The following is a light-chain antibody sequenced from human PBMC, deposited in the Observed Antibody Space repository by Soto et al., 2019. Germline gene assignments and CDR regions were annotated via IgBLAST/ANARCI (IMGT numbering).Light chain of an antibody. J-gene: IGLJ2*01. CDR1: SSNVGSNT. Sequence: QSVVTQPPSASGTPGQRVTISCSGSSSNVGSNTVDWYQLLPGTAPKLLIYHNNQRPSGVPDRLSGSKSGTSASLAISGLQSEDEGDYYCAVWDDTLKAVVFGGGTKLTVL. CDR3: AVWDDTLKAVV. CDR2: HNN. V-gene: IGLV1-44*01.